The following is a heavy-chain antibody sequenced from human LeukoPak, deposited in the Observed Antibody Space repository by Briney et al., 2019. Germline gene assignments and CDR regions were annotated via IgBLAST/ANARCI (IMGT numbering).Heavy chain of an antibody. V-gene: IGHV3-30-3*01. Sequence: GGSLRLSCAASGFTFSSYATHWVRQAPGKGLEWVAVISYDGSNKYYADSVKGRFTISRDNSKNTLYLQMNSLRAEDTAVYYCARDPDYSSGFPYFDYWGQGTLVTVSS. J-gene: IGHJ4*02. D-gene: IGHD6-19*01. CDR1: GFTFSSYA. CDR2: ISYDGSNK. CDR3: ARDPDYSSGFPYFDY.